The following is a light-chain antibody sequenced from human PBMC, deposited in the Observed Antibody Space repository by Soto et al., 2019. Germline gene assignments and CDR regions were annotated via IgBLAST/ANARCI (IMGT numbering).Light chain of an antibody. CDR3: QHYGGA. J-gene: IGKJ1*01. Sequence: ILLTQSPGTLSLSPGDRATLSCRASQSLSSSDLAWYQQKPGQAPRLLMYVTSMRATGIPDRFSGSGSGTDSTLTISRLDPEDFSVYHCQHYGGAFGPGTKVEIK. V-gene: IGKV3-20*01. CDR1: QSLSSSD. CDR2: VTS.